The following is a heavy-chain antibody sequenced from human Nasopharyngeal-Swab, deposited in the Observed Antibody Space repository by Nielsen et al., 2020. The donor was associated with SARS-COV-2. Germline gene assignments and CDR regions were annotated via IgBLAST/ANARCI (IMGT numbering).Heavy chain of an antibody. CDR2: ISSSSSYI. CDR1: GFTFSSYS. J-gene: IGHJ4*02. CDR3: ARASRGTSTRTFDY. D-gene: IGHD1-1*01. V-gene: IGHV3-21*01. Sequence: GSLRLSCAASGFTFSSYSMNWVRQAPGKGLEWVSSISSSSSYIYYADSVKGRFTISRDNAKNSLYLQMNSLRAEDTAVYYCARASRGTSTRTFDYWGQGTLVTVSS.